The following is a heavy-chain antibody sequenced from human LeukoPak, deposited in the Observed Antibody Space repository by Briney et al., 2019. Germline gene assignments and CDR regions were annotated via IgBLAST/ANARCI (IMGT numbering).Heavy chain of an antibody. D-gene: IGHD2-2*01. J-gene: IGHJ6*04. CDR3: ARDDCSSTSCYVSYYYGMDV. CDR2: IWYEGSNK. V-gene: IGHV3-33*01. CDR1: GFTFSSYG. Sequence: GGSLRLSCAASGFTFSSYGMHWVRQAPGKGLEWVAVIWYEGSNKYYADSVKGRFTISRDNSKNTLYLQMNSLRAEDTAVYYCARDDCSSTSCYVSYYYGMDVWGKGTTVTVSS.